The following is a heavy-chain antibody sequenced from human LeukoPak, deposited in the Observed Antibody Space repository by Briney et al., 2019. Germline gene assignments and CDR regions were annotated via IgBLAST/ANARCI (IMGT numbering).Heavy chain of an antibody. CDR2: INHSGST. D-gene: IGHD3-9*01. V-gene: IGHV4-34*01. CDR1: GGSFSGYY. CDR3: ARRSRSRIGRYFDWLHVGRYNWFDP. Sequence: SSETLSLTCAVYGGSFSGYYWSWIRQPPGKGLEWIGEINHSGSTNYNPSLKSRVTISVDTSKNQFSLKLSSVTAADTAVYYCARRSRSRIGRYFDWLHVGRYNWFDPWGQGTLVTVSS. J-gene: IGHJ5*02.